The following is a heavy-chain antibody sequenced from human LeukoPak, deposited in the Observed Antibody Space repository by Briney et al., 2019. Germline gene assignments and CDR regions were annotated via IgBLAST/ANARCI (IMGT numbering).Heavy chain of an antibody. Sequence: EGPLSLSCGASEWTFNCYGMRWVRQAQGKGLEWVAIIRYDGSNKYYADSVKGRFTISRDNSKNTRYLQMNSLRAEDTAVYYCAKDLVSWGQGTLVTVSS. D-gene: IGHD5/OR15-5a*01. J-gene: IGHJ4*02. CDR3: AKDLVS. CDR1: EWTFNCYG. V-gene: IGHV3-30*02. CDR2: IRYDGSNK.